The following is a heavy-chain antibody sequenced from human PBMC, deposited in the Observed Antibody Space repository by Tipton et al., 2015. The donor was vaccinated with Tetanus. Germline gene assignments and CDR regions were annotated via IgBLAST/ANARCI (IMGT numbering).Heavy chain of an antibody. J-gene: IGHJ4*02. Sequence: TLSLTCNVSGGSITKDYWSWIRQPPGKTLEWIGYISHSGSPNYNPSLKSRATVSVDTSKTQFPLDLTSVTAADTGVYYCAGSQWLDGFIFDYWGQGSLVTFAS. CDR3: AGSQWLDGFIFDY. CDR1: GGSITKDY. V-gene: IGHV4-59*01. CDR2: ISHSGSP. D-gene: IGHD6-19*01.